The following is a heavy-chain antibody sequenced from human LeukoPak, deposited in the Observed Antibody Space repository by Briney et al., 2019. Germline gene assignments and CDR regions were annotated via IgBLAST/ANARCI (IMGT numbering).Heavy chain of an antibody. Sequence: GGSLRLSCAASGFTFSSYSMNWVRQAPGKGLEWVSSISSSSSYIYYADSVKGRFTISRDNSKNTLYLQMNSLRAEDTAVYYCAKDSTLRVPYYYYGMDVWGQGTTVTVSS. D-gene: IGHD2-15*01. V-gene: IGHV3-21*04. CDR2: ISSSSSYI. CDR3: AKDSTLRVPYYYYGMDV. J-gene: IGHJ6*02. CDR1: GFTFSSYS.